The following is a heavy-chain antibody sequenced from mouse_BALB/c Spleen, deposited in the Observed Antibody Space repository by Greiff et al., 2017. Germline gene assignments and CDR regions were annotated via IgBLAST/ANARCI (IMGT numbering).Heavy chain of an antibody. Sequence: EVHLVESGGGLVQPGGSLKLSCAASGFTFSSYGMSWVRQTPDKRLELVATINSNGGSTYYPDSVKGRFTISRDNAKNTLYLQMSSLKSEDTAMYCCARYEFAYWGQGTLVTVSA. CDR1: GFTFSSYG. J-gene: IGHJ3*01. CDR3: ARYEFAY. V-gene: IGHV5-6-3*01. CDR2: INSNGGST. D-gene: IGHD2-3*01.